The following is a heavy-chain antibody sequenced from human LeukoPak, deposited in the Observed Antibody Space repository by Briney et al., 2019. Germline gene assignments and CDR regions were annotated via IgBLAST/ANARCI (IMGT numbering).Heavy chain of an antibody. CDR1: GFTLSNYA. D-gene: IGHD2-2*01. V-gene: IGHV3-30*04. Sequence: PGRSLRLSCAASGFTLSNYALHWVRQAPGKGLEWVAVISYDGNNKYYADSVKGRFTISRDNSKNTLYVQMNSLRAEDTAVYYCARLTSPAASDFWGRGTLVTVSS. CDR3: ARLTSPAASDF. CDR2: ISYDGNNK. J-gene: IGHJ4*02.